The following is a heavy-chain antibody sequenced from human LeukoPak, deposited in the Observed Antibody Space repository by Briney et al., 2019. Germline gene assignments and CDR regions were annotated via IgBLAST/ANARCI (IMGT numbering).Heavy chain of an antibody. CDR2: IYYSGST. V-gene: IGHV4-39*01. CDR3: ARVERTVSSGYYYVSASYFDY. CDR1: GGSISSSSYY. Sequence: PSETLSLTCTVSGGSISSSSYYWGWIRQPPGKGLEWIGSIYYSGSTYYNPSLKSRVTISVDTSKNQFSLKLSSVTAADTAVYYCARVERTVSSGYYYVSASYFDYWGQGTLVTVSS. J-gene: IGHJ4*02. D-gene: IGHD3-22*01.